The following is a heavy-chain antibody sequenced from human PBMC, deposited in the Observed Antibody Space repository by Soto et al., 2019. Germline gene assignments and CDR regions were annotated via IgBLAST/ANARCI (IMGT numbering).Heavy chain of an antibody. CDR2: ISYDGSNK. CDR1: GFTFGSYA. J-gene: IGHJ6*02. CDR3: ARDYSSGWYLVNYYYGMDV. V-gene: IGHV3-30-3*01. Sequence: GGSLRLSCAASGFTFGSYAMHWVRQAPGKGLEWVAVISYDGSNKYYTDSVKGRFTISRDNSKNTLYLQMNSLRAEDTAVYYCARDYSSGWYLVNYYYGMDVWGQGTTVTVSS. D-gene: IGHD6-19*01.